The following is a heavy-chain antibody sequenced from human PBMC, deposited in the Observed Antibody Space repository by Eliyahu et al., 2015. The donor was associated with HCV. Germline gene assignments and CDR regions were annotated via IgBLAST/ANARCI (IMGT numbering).Heavy chain of an antibody. D-gene: IGHD1-1*01. CDR3: ARVSLMTQLPYYAMDV. Sequence: QLQLQESGPGLVKPSETLSLXCTXTGXPXSGSTHYWGWMRQPPGKELEWIGSINYSGTTYYNPSLKRPVTVSVDTSKNQLSLKLTSVIAADTAVYYCARVSLMTQLPYYAMDVWGQGTTVTVSS. J-gene: IGHJ6*02. V-gene: IGHV4-39*01. CDR1: GXPXSGSTHY. CDR2: INYSGTT.